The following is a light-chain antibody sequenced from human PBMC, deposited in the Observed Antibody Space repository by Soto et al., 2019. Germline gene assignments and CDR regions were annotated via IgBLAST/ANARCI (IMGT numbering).Light chain of an antibody. CDR3: CSHAGRNTYV. CDR2: EGF. Sequence: QSVLTQPPSVSGSPGQSVTISCTGTSSDVGSGNVVSWYQHYPGKAPQLMIYEGFKRPSGVSSRFSGSKSGNTASLTISGLQAEDEAEYYCCSHAGRNTYVFGTGTKVTVL. V-gene: IGLV2-23*01. J-gene: IGLJ1*01. CDR1: SSDVGSGNV.